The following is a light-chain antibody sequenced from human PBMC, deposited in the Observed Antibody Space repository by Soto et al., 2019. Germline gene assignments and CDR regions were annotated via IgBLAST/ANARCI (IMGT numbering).Light chain of an antibody. CDR2: GAS. V-gene: IGKV1-33*01. CDR1: QDIRTS. J-gene: IGKJ3*01. CDR3: QQYDNLPPFT. Sequence: DIQMTQSPSSLSASVGARVSITCQASQDIRTSLSWFQQKPGRAPKLLIYGASNLETGVPSRFMGSGSGTDFTFTISSLQPEDIATYYCQQYDNLPPFTFGPGTKVDIK.